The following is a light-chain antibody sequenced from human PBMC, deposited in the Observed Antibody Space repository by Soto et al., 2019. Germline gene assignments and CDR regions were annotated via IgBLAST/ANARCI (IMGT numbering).Light chain of an antibody. CDR2: EVS. CDR3: SSYAGSKVV. Sequence: QSALTQPPSASGSPGQSVTISCTGTSSDVGGYKYVSWYQQYPGKAPKVMIYEVSKRPSGVPDRFSGSKSGNTASLTVSGLQAEDEADYYCSSYAGSKVVFGGGTKLTVL. J-gene: IGLJ2*01. V-gene: IGLV2-8*01. CDR1: SSDVGGYKY.